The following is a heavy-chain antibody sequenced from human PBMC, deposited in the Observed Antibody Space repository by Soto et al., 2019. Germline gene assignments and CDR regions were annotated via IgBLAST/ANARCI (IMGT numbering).Heavy chain of an antibody. J-gene: IGHJ4*02. CDR3: AKCDWVFVKTSNYFFDY. V-gene: IGHV3-23*01. CDR2: ISSRGDNT. CDR1: GFTFSNYA. Sequence: EVQLLESGGGLVQPGGSLRLSCAASGFTFSNYAMSWVRQAPGKGLEWISAISSRGDNTHHADSERGRFTISRDNSKNMLYLEISTLRAEDTAVYYCAKCDWVFVKTSNYFFDYWGQGTLVTVSS. D-gene: IGHD3-9*01.